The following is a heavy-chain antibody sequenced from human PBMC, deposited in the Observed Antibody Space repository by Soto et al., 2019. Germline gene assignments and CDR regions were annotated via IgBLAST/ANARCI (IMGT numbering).Heavy chain of an antibody. CDR3: AIGNRDFDY. J-gene: IGHJ4*02. V-gene: IGHV6-1*01. Sequence: SQTLSLTCVISGDSVSSNSVAWNWLRQSQSRGLEWLGRTYFRSKWNYGYDVSVESRIIFSPDTSKNQYSLHLSSVTLDVTAAYYCAIGNRDFDYWGQGNLVTVPS. D-gene: IGHD1-1*01. CDR1: GDSVSSNSVA. CDR2: TYFRSKWNY.